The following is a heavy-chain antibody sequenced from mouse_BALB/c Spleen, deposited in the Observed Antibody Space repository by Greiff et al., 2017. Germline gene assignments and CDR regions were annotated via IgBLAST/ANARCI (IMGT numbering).Heavy chain of an antibody. CDR3: ARLGGNYVRNYAMDY. Sequence: VQLKQSGAELVKPGASVKLSCTASGFNIKDTYMHWVKQRPEQGLEWIGRIDPANGNTKYDPKFQGKATITADTSSNTAYLQLSSLTSEDTAVYYCARLGGNYVRNYAMDYWGQGTSVTVSS. V-gene: IGHV14-3*02. J-gene: IGHJ4*01. D-gene: IGHD2-1*01. CDR2: IDPANGNT. CDR1: GFNIKDTY.